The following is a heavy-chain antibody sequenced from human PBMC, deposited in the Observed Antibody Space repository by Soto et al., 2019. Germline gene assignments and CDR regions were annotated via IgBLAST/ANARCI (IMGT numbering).Heavy chain of an antibody. Sequence: LSVTCSVYGASINSFAYYWGWIRQPPGKGLEWIGTVYYNENTYYNPSLRSRVAISVDTAKNQFSLNLRSVTAADTAVYFCARRERYYGSPGWFDPWGQGTLVTVSS. V-gene: IGHV4-39*01. D-gene: IGHD3-10*01. CDR3: ARRERYYGSPGWFDP. CDR1: GASINSFAYY. J-gene: IGHJ5*01. CDR2: VYYNENT.